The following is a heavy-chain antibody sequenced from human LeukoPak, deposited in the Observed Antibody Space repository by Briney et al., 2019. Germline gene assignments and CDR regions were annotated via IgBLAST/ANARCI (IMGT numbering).Heavy chain of an antibody. CDR1: GFTFNNYW. Sequence: GGSLRLSCAASGFTFNNYWMNWVRQAPGRGLEWVANIKHDGSEKYYVDSVKGRFTISRDNARKSVYLQMNSLRAEDTALYYCARGRGLEYWGQGTLVTVSS. CDR2: IKHDGSEK. V-gene: IGHV3-7*01. CDR3: ARGRGLEY. J-gene: IGHJ4*02.